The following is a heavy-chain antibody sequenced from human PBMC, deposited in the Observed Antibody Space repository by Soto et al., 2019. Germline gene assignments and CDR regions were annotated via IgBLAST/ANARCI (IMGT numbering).Heavy chain of an antibody. V-gene: IGHV4-59*08. D-gene: IGHD3-22*01. CDR3: ASTRMIVAHFDY. Sequence: QVQLQESGPGLVKPSETLSLTCTVSGGSISSYYWSWIRQPPGKGLEWIGHIYYSGSTNYNPSLKSRVTISVDTSKNQFSLKLSSVTAASTAVYYCASTRMIVAHFDYWGQGTLVTVSS. CDR1: GGSISSYY. J-gene: IGHJ4*02. CDR2: IYYSGST.